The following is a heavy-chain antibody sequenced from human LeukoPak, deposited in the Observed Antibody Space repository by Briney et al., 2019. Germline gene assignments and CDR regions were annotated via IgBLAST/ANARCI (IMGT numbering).Heavy chain of an antibody. CDR1: GYTFTSYY. CDR3: ARDWFGAPMVRGVINYFDY. V-gene: IGHV1-46*01. CDR2: INPSGGST. D-gene: IGHD3-10*01. J-gene: IGHJ4*02. Sequence: ASVKVSCKASGYTFTSYYMHWVRQAPGQGLEWMGIINPSGGSTSYAQKFQGRVTMTTDTSTSTAYMELRSLRSDDTAVYYCARDWFGAPMVRGVINYFDYWGQGTLVTVSS.